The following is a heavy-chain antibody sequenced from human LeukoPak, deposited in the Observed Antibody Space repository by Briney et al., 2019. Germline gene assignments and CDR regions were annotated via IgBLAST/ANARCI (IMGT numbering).Heavy chain of an antibody. CDR1: GFTFSSYA. Sequence: QSGGSLRLSCAASGFTFSSYAMSWVRQAPGKGLEWVSAISGSGGSTYYADSVKGRFTISRDNSKNTLYLQMNSLRAEDTAVYYCAKCYDSSGYLLDYCYMDVWGKGTTVTVSS. V-gene: IGHV3-23*01. D-gene: IGHD3-22*01. CDR2: ISGSGGST. CDR3: AKCYDSSGYLLDYCYMDV. J-gene: IGHJ6*03.